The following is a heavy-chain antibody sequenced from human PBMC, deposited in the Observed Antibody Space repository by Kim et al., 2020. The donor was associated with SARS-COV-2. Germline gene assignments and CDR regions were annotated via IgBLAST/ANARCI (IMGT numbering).Heavy chain of an antibody. J-gene: IGHJ6*02. CDR2: FDPEDVET. D-gene: IGHD6-13*01. CDR3: ATILLVRGYYYYGMDV. Sequence: ASGKVSCKVSGYTLTELSMHWVRQAPGRGLEWMGGFDPEDVETIYAQKFQGRVTMTEDTSTDPAYMELSSLRSEDTAVYYCATILLVRGYYYYGMDVWGQGPTVTVSS. V-gene: IGHV1-24*01. CDR1: GYTLTELS.